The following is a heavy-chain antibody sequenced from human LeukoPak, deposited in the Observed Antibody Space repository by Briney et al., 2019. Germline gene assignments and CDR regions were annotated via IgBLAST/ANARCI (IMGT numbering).Heavy chain of an antibody. CDR1: GFTFTTYS. D-gene: IGHD4-17*01. CDR2: ISSGSSAI. CDR3: ARTVGYGDYNWFDP. J-gene: IGHJ5*02. V-gene: IGHV3-21*04. Sequence: GGSLRLSCEASGFTFTTYSMTWVRQAPGKGLGWVSIISSGSSAIFSADALKGRFTISRDDAKNTLYLQMNSLRAEDTAVYYCARTVGYGDYNWFDPWGQGTLVTVSS.